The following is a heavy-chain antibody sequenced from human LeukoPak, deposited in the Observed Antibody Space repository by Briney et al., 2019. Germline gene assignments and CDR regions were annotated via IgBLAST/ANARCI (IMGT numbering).Heavy chain of an antibody. Sequence: GGSLRLSCAVSGFSVTNNYMSWVRQAPGKGLEWVSVFYVGGATYYADSVKGRFTIFRDNSENTLYLQMKSLRAEDTAVYYCARGDGYDYWGQGTTVTVSS. CDR2: FYVGGAT. CDR1: GFSVTNNY. CDR3: ARGDGYDY. V-gene: IGHV3-53*01. D-gene: IGHD5-24*01. J-gene: IGHJ4*03.